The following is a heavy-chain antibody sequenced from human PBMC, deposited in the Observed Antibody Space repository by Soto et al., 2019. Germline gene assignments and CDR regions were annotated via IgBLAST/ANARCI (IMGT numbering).Heavy chain of an antibody. CDR3: ARVVRRRDYGDSIDC. D-gene: IGHD4-17*01. V-gene: IGHV3-7*03. J-gene: IGHJ4*02. CDR1: GFTFSRYW. Sequence: GGSLRLSCAASGFTFSRYWLTWVRQAPGKGLEWVANIKEDGSEIYYVGSVKGRFTTSRDNAKNSLYLQMNSLRAEDTAVYYCARVVRRRDYGDSIDCWGRGTLVTVSS. CDR2: IKEDGSEI.